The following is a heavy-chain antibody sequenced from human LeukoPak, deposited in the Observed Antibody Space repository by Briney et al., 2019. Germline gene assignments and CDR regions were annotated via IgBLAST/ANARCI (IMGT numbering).Heavy chain of an antibody. CDR2: IIPIFGTA. D-gene: IGHD3-22*01. V-gene: IGHV1-69*05. CDR1: GGTFSSYA. J-gene: IGHJ4*02. Sequence: GASVKVSCKASGGTFSSYAISWVRQAPGQGLEWMGRIIPIFGTANYAQKFQGRVTITTDESTSTAYMELSSPRSEDTAVYYCARDYYYDSSGYYPPNDYWGQGTLVTVSS. CDR3: ARDYYYDSSGYYPPNDY.